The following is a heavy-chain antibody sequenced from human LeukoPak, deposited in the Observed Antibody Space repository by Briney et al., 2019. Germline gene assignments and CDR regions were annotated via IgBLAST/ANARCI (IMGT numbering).Heavy chain of an antibody. J-gene: IGHJ5*02. CDR3: APLDFWVPST. Sequence: ASVKVSCKVSGYTLNELSIHWVRQAAGKGLEWMGGFDHEYGEAVYAQKFQGRVTMAEDTSTDTAYMELSRLRSEDTAVYYCAPLDFWVPSTWGQGTLVTVSS. CDR1: GYTLNELS. CDR2: FDHEYGEA. D-gene: IGHD3-3*01. V-gene: IGHV1-24*01.